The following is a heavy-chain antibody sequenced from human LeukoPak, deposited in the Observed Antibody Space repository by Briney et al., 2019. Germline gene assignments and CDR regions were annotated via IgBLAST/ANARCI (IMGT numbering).Heavy chain of an antibody. CDR3: AILTTVTTGGAFDI. V-gene: IGHV4-4*02. Sequence: AETLTLTCAVSGGSIRSSNWWSLLRQPPGEGLDWIGEIYQSGNTNYNPSLKSRVTISRDKYKNQFSVKLSSVTAADTAVYYCAILTTVTTGGAFDIWGQGTLVTVSS. CDR1: GGSIRSSNW. D-gene: IGHD4-17*01. J-gene: IGHJ3*02. CDR2: IYQSGNT.